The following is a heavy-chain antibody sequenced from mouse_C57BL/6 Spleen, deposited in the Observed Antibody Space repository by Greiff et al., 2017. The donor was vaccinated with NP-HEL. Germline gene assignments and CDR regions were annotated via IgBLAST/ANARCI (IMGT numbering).Heavy chain of an antibody. CDR3: ARSYYDYDVFAY. D-gene: IGHD2-4*01. CDR2: INPNNGGT. J-gene: IGHJ3*01. Sequence: DVHLVESGPELVKPGASVKMSCKASGYTFTDYNMHWVKQSHGKSLEWIGYINPNNGGTSYNQKFKGKATLTVNKSSSTAYMELRSLTSEDSAVYYCARSYYDYDVFAYWGQGTLVTVSA. CDR1: GYTFTDYN. V-gene: IGHV1-22*01.